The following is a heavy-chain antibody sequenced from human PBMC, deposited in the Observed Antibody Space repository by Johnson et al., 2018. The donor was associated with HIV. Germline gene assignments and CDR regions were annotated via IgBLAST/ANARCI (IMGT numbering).Heavy chain of an antibody. Sequence: QVQLVESGGGVVQPGRSLRLSCAASGFTFSNYAMHWVRQAPGKGLEWVAVISYDGSNKYYADSVKGRFTISRDNSKNTLYLQMNSLRAEDTAVYYCVGGWDAFDIWGQGTMVTVSS. J-gene: IGHJ3*02. D-gene: IGHD3-16*01. CDR3: VGGWDAFDI. CDR1: GFTFSNYA. CDR2: ISYDGSNK. V-gene: IGHV3-30-3*01.